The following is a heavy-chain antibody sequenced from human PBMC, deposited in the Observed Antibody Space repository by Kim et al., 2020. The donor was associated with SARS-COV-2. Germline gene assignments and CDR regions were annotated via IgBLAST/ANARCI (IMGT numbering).Heavy chain of an antibody. V-gene: IGHV1-69*04. J-gene: IGHJ6*03. CDR3: ARAYWGTRGFYYMDV. D-gene: IGHD2-2*01. Sequence: SVKVSFKASGGTFSSYAISWVRQAPGQGLEWMGRIITILGIANYAQKFQGRVTLTSDKSTSTAYMELSSLRSEDTAVYYCARAYWGTRGFYYMDVWGKGTAVTVSS. CDR1: GGTFSSYA. CDR2: IITILGIA.